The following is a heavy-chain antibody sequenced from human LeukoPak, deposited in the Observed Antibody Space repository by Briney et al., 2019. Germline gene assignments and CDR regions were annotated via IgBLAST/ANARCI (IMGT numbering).Heavy chain of an antibody. V-gene: IGHV3-30*04. Sequence: GGSLRLSCAASGFTFSSYAMHWVRQAPGKGLEWVAVISYDGSNKYYADSVKGRFTISRDNAKNSLYLQMNSLRAEDTAVYYCAREKYCSGGSCYWYFDLWGRGTLVTVSS. J-gene: IGHJ2*01. CDR1: GFTFSSYA. D-gene: IGHD2-15*01. CDR3: AREKYCSGGSCYWYFDL. CDR2: ISYDGSNK.